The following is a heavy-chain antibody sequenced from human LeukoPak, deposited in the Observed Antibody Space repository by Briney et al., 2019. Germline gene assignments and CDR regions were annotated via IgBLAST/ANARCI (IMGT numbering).Heavy chain of an antibody. V-gene: IGHV1-2*02. CDR2: INPNSGGT. J-gene: IGHJ4*02. CDR1: GYTFTSYG. Sequence: ASVKVSFKASGYTFTSYGISWVRQAPGQGLEWVGWINPNSGGTNYAQKSQGRVTMTRDTSISTAYMELSRLRSDDTAVYYCARDRRVPTAIDYWGQGTLVTVSS. CDR3: ARDRRVPTAIDY. D-gene: IGHD2-21*02.